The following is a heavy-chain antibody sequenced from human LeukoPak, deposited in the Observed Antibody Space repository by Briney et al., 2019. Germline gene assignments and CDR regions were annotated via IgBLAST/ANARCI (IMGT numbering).Heavy chain of an antibody. D-gene: IGHD1-26*01. V-gene: IGHV3-15*04. CDR3: TTSGPWGSFDY. Sequence: GGSHRLSCAASGFSYSDAWMSWVRQIPGKGLEWVGRIESKTDGGTTDYAAPVKGRFTISRDDSKNTLYLQMNSLKTEDTAVYYCTTSGPWGSFDYWGQGTLVTVSS. J-gene: IGHJ4*02. CDR1: GFSYSDAW. CDR2: IESKTDGGTT.